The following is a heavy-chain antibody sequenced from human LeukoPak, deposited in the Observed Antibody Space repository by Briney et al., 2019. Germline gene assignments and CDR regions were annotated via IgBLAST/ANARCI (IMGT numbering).Heavy chain of an antibody. CDR2: IYTSGST. Sequence: SETLSLTCTVLGGSISSYYWSWIRQPPGKGLEWIGYIYTSGSTNYNPSLKSRVTISVDTSKNQFSLKLSSVTAADTAVYYCATSDYYYYYMDVWGKGTTVTVSS. CDR1: GGSISSYY. CDR3: ATSDYYYYYMDV. V-gene: IGHV4-4*09. J-gene: IGHJ6*03.